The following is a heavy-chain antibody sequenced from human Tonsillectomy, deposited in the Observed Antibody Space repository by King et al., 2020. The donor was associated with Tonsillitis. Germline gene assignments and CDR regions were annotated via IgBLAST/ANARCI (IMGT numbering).Heavy chain of an antibody. V-gene: IGHV3-53*01. CDR1: GFTVSSNY. D-gene: IGHD5-12*01. J-gene: IGHJ4*02. Sequence: VQLVESGGGLIQPGGSLRLSCAASGFTVSSNYMSWVRQAPGKGLEWVSVLYSGGSTYYADSVKGRFTISSDNSKNTLYLQMNSLRAEDTAVYYCARGRGYSGYHFDYWGQGTLVTVSS. CDR3: ARGRGYSGYHFDY. CDR2: LYSGGST.